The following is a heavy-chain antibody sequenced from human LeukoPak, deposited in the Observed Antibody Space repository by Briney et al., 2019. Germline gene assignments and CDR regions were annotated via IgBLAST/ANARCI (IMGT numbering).Heavy chain of an antibody. CDR1: GLIFSDYS. CDR2: ISTGSTYK. CDR3: ARGPTLIGVAGTWPLDY. Sequence: GGSLRLSCTASGLIFSDYSIHWVRQAPGKGLEWVLSISTGSTYKYFADSVKGRFTISRDNAKNSLYLQMNSLRAEDSAVYYCARGPTLIGVAGTWPLDYWGQGTLVTVSS. J-gene: IGHJ4*02. D-gene: IGHD6-19*01. V-gene: IGHV3-21*06.